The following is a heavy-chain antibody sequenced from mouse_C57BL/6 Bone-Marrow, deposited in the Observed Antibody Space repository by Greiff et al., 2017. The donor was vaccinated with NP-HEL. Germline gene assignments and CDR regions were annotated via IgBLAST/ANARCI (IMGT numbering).Heavy chain of an antibody. CDR2: IHPNSGST. CDR1: GYTFTSYW. V-gene: IGHV1-64*01. Sequence: VQLQQPGAELVKPGASVKLSCKASGYTFTSYWMHWVKQRPGQGLEWIGMIHPNSGSTNYNEKFKSKATLPVDKSSSTAYMQLSSLTSEDSAVYYCARARLYDYERAWFAYWGQGTLVTVSA. CDR3: ARARLYDYERAWFAY. D-gene: IGHD2-4*01. J-gene: IGHJ3*01.